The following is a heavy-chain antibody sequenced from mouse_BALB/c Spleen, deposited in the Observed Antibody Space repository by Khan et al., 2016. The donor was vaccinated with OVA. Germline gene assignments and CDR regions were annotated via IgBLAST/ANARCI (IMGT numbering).Heavy chain of an antibody. CDR2: IRYDGNS. CDR1: GYSITSGYF. CDR3: ARGGSSGPAWFAY. Sequence: EVQLQESGPGLAKPSQSLSLTCSVTGYSITSGYFWNWIRQFPGNKLEWMGYIRYDGNSNYNPSLKNRISITRDPSKNQFFLKLNSVTPEDTAAYYWARGGSSGPAWFAYWGQGTLVTVSA. D-gene: IGHD3-1*01. J-gene: IGHJ3*01. V-gene: IGHV3-6*02.